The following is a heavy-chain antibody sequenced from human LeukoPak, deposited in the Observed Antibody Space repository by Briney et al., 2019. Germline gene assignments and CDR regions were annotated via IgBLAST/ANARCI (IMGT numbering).Heavy chain of an antibody. D-gene: IGHD6-13*01. CDR3: ARDRGAAGFDY. CDR2: IIPNFGTA. J-gene: IGHJ4*02. Sequence: SVKVSCKASGGTFSSYAISWVRQAPGQGLEWMGGIIPNFGTANYAQEFQGRVTITADESTSTAYMELSSLRSEDTAVYYCARDRGAAGFDYWGQGTLVTVSS. V-gene: IGHV1-69*13. CDR1: GGTFSSYA.